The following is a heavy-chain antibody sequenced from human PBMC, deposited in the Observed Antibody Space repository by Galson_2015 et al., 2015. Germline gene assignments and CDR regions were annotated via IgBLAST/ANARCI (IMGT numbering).Heavy chain of an antibody. V-gene: IGHV6-1*01. Sequence: CAISGDSVSTHSAAWNWIRQSPSRGLEWLGRTYFRSKWYHDYALSMKSRIIINPGTSKNQFSLHLNSVSPEDTAVYYCARAVYYDFWSGYYTAVDVWGQGTTVTVSS. D-gene: IGHD3-3*01. CDR2: TYFRSKWYH. CDR3: ARAVYYDFWSGYYTAVDV. CDR1: GDSVSTHSAA. J-gene: IGHJ6*02.